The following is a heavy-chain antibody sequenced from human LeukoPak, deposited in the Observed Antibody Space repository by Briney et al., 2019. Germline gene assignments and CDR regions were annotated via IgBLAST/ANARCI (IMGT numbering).Heavy chain of an antibody. V-gene: IGHV3-7*01. CDR3: ARDTYGSGSYDY. CDR2: IKEDGREK. J-gene: IGHJ4*02. Sequence: GGSLRLSCAASGFTFSSYWMSWGRQGRGKGGEGVAKIKEDGREKYYVESVKGGVTISRDNEKKSLYLQMNSLRAEDTAVYYCARDTYGSGSYDYWGQGTLVTVSS. D-gene: IGHD3-10*01. CDR1: GFTFSSYW.